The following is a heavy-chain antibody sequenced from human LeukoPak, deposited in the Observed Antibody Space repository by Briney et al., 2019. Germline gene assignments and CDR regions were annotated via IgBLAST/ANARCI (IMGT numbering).Heavy chain of an antibody. Sequence: SETLSLTCTVSGGSISSSSYYWGWIRQPPGKGLEWIGSIYYSGSTYYNPSLKSRVTISVDTSENQFSLKLSSVTAADTSVYYCARAVESLITMIDLWGQGTLVTVSS. CDR1: GGSISSSSYY. V-gene: IGHV4-39*07. CDR2: IYYSGST. D-gene: IGHD3-22*01. CDR3: ARAVESLITMIDL. J-gene: IGHJ1*01.